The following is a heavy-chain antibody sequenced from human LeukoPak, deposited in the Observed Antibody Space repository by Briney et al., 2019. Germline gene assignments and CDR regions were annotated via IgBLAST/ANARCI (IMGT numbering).Heavy chain of an antibody. CDR1: GFTFSSYW. CDR3: GRGGSRRVDW. Sequence: GGSLRLSCAASGFTFSSYWMSWVRQAPGKGLEWVANIKPDGSEKHYVDSVEGRFTISRDNAKNSVYLQMNSLRVEDMAVYYCGRGGSRRVDWWGQGTLVTVSS. D-gene: IGHD3-16*01. V-gene: IGHV3-7*01. CDR2: IKPDGSEK. J-gene: IGHJ4*02.